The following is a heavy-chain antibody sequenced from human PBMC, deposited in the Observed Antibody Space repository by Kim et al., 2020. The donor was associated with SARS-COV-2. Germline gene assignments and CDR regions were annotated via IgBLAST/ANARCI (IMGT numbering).Heavy chain of an antibody. D-gene: IGHD3-22*01. CDR1: GYTLTELS. CDR3: ATLDSSGYYKEDYFDY. J-gene: IGHJ4*02. Sequence: ASVKVSCKVSGYTLTELSMHWVRQAPGKGLEWMGGFDPEDGETIYAQKFQGRVTMTEDTSTDTAYMELSSLRSEDTAVYDCATLDSSGYYKEDYFDYWGQGTLVTVSS. CDR2: FDPEDGET. V-gene: IGHV1-24*01.